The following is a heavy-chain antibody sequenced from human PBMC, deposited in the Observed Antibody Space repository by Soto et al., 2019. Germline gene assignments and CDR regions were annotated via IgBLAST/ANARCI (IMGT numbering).Heavy chain of an antibody. CDR3: ASSQNGYTWNYSDH. J-gene: IGHJ4*02. V-gene: IGHV4-39*01. D-gene: IGHD5-12*01. CDR1: GGSISCSDYY. Sequence: SETLSLTCAVSGGSISCSDYYWVWLRQSPGKGPDWIGSVFYTGVASYNPSLKSRVSVSVDTSKNRFSLKLTGVSAADTAVYYCASSQNGYTWNYSDHWGQGALVTVSS. CDR2: VFYTGVA.